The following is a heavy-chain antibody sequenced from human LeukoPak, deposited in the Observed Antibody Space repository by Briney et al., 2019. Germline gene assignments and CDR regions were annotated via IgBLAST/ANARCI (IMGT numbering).Heavy chain of an antibody. D-gene: IGHD6-19*01. J-gene: IGHJ5*02. CDR1: GFTFSSYA. Sequence: PGGSLRLSCAASGFTFSSYAMHWVRQAPGKGLEYVSAISSNGGSTYYANSVKGRFTISRDNSKNTLYLQMGSLRAEDMAVYYCARGPLPVAGTGWFDPWGQGTPVTVSS. V-gene: IGHV3-64*01. CDR3: ARGPLPVAGTGWFDP. CDR2: ISSNGGST.